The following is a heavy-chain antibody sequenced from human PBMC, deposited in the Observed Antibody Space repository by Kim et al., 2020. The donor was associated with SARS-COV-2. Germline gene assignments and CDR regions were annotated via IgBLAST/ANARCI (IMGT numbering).Heavy chain of an antibody. CDR1: GDSVSSNSAA. D-gene: IGHD3-22*01. CDR2: TYYRSKWYN. Sequence: SQTLSLTCAISGDSVSSNSAAWNWIRQSPSRGLEWLGRTYYRSKWYNDYAVSVKSRITINPDTSKNQFSLQLNSVTPEDTAVYYCARDAQGYYDSSGYYWYFDLWGRGTLVTVSS. CDR3: ARDAQGYYDSSGYYWYFDL. J-gene: IGHJ2*01. V-gene: IGHV6-1*01.